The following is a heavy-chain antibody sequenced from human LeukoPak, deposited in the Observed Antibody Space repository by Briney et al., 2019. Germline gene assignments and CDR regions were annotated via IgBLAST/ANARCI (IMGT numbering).Heavy chain of an antibody. CDR3: ARVAGLGELLGFDY. CDR1: GGSISSGGYY. Sequence: SETLSLTCTVSGGSISSGGYYWSWIRQHPGKGLEWIGYIYYSGSTYYNPSLKSRVTISVDTSKNQFSLKLSSVTAADTAVYYCARVAGLGELLGFDYWGQGTLVTVSS. J-gene: IGHJ4*02. D-gene: IGHD3-10*01. V-gene: IGHV4-31*03. CDR2: IYYSGST.